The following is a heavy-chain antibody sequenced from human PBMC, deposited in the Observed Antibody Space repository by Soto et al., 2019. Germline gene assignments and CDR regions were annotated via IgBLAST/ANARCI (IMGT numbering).Heavy chain of an antibody. CDR2: ISSRSTNT. J-gene: IGHJ4*02. CDR3: ARGPLYYFDY. V-gene: IGHV3-21*02. CDR1: GFTFSSYT. Sequence: EVQLVESGGGLVKPGGSLRLSCEDSGFTFSSYTMNWVRRAPGKGLEWVSSISSRSTNTHYADSVRGRFTISRDNAKRSLYLQMNSLSAEDTAVYYCARGPLYYFDYWGQGTLVTGSS.